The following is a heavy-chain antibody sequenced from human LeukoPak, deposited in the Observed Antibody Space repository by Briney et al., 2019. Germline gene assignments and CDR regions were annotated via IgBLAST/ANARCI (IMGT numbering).Heavy chain of an antibody. V-gene: IGHV3-30*02. Sequence: GGSLRLSCAASGFTFSSYAMHWVRQAPGKGLEWVAFIRYDGSDKYYADSVKGRFTISRDNSKNTLNLQMNSLRAEDTAVYYCARGEWWDDYWGQGTLVTVSS. CDR1: GFTFSSYA. CDR2: IRYDGSDK. J-gene: IGHJ4*02. CDR3: ARGEWWDDY. D-gene: IGHD2-15*01.